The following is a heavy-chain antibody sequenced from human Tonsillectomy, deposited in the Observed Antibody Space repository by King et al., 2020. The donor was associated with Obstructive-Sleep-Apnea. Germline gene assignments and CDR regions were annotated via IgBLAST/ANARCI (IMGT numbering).Heavy chain of an antibody. CDR1: GFIFGDFY. CDR2: ISSGGATT. Sequence: QLVQSGGGLLKPGGSLRLSCASYGFIFGDFYMSWIRQAPGKGLEWVSHISSGGATTYYADSVKGRFTISRDNARNSLFLQMNSLRAEDTAVYYCVRSSVGGHFDYWGEGTLVTVSS. D-gene: IGHD6-6*01. J-gene: IGHJ4*02. V-gene: IGHV3-11*01. CDR3: VRSSVGGHFDY.